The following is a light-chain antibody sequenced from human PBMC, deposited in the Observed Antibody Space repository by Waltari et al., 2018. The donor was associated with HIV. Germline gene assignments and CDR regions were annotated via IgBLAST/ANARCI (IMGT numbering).Light chain of an antibody. CDR1: QSVSSSY. CDR3: QQYGSSLIT. J-gene: IGKJ5*01. CDR2: GAS. Sequence: EIVLTQSPGTLSLSPGERATLSCRASQSVSSSYLAWYQQKPGRAPRILIYGASSRATGIPDRFSGSGSGTDFTLTISRLEPEDFAVYYCQQYGSSLITFGQGTRLEIK. V-gene: IGKV3-20*01.